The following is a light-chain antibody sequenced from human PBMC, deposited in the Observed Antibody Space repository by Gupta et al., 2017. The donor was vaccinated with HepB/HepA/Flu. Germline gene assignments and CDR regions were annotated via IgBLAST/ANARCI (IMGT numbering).Light chain of an antibody. Sequence: PVLTQSSSASAPRGSSVNLTCTVSSGHSSYIIAWHQQQPGKAPRFLMKLETSGSYNKGIGVPDRFSDSTSGADRCLSISNLQSEDEADYYCETWDSNTRVFGGGTKLTVL. J-gene: IGLJ2*01. CDR1: SGHSSYI. V-gene: IGLV4-60*03. CDR2: LETSGSY. CDR3: ETWDSNTRV.